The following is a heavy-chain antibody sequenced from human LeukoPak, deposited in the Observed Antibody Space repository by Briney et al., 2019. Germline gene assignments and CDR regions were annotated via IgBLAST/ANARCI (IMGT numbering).Heavy chain of an antibody. J-gene: IGHJ6*03. Sequence: GGSLRLSCAASGFTFSSYGMHWVRQAPGKGLEWVAFIRYDGSNKYYADSVKGRFTISRDNSKNTLYLQMNSLRAEDTAVYYCAKVGSGYCSGGSCYSYYYMDVWGKGTTVTISS. CDR3: AKVGSGYCSGGSCYSYYYMDV. CDR1: GFTFSSYG. V-gene: IGHV3-30*02. CDR2: IRYDGSNK. D-gene: IGHD2-15*01.